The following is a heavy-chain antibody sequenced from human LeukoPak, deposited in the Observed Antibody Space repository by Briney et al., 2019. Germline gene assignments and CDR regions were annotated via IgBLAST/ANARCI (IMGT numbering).Heavy chain of an antibody. Sequence: PGGSLRLSCAASGFTFSNYAMSWVRQAPGKGLEWVSAVSSNGAKTYYADSVKGRFTISRDNSKNTLYLQMNSLRAEDTAVYYCARDPYYYDSSGYQFDYWGQGTLVTVSS. CDR1: GFTFSNYA. J-gene: IGHJ4*02. D-gene: IGHD3-22*01. CDR2: VSSNGAKT. V-gene: IGHV3-23*01. CDR3: ARDPYYYDSSGYQFDY.